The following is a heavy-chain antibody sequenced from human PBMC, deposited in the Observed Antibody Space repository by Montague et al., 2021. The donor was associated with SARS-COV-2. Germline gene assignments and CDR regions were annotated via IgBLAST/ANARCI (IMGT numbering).Heavy chain of an antibody. CDR3: ARGRGWLVGATSTAFDI. J-gene: IGHJ3*02. D-gene: IGHD1-26*01. CDR1: GFTFSSYE. CDR2: ISSSCSSI. V-gene: IGHV3-48*03. Sequence: SLRFSCAASGFTFSSYEMNWVRQAPGKGLEWVSYISSSCSSIYYADSVKGRFTISRDNAKNSLYLQMNSLRAEDTAAYYCARGRGWLVGATSTAFDIWGQGTMVTVSS.